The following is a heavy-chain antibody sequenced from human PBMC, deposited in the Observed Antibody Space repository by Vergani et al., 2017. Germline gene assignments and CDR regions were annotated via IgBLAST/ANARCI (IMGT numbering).Heavy chain of an antibody. J-gene: IGHJ4*02. Sequence: QVQLQESGPGLVTPSQTLSLTCTVSGGSISSGSYYWSWIRQPAGKGLEWIGRIYTSGSTNYNPSLKSRVTISVDTSKNQFSLKLSSVTAADTAVYYCARVGGYSDYWGQGTLVTVSS. CDR2: IYTSGST. CDR1: GGSISSGSYY. D-gene: IGHD3-3*01. CDR3: ARVGGYSDY. V-gene: IGHV4-61*02.